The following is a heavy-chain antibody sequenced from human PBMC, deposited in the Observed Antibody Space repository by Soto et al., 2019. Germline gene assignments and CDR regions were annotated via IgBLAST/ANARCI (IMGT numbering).Heavy chain of an antibody. Sequence: QLQLQESGPGLVKPSETLSLTCTVSGGSISSSSYYWGWIRQPPGKGLEWIGSIYYSGSTYYNPSLKSRVTISVDTSKNQFSLKLSSVTAADTAVYYCARHLGVILEWLLDAFDIWGQGTMVTVSS. V-gene: IGHV4-39*01. CDR1: GGSISSSSYY. D-gene: IGHD3-3*01. CDR3: ARHLGVILEWLLDAFDI. J-gene: IGHJ3*02. CDR2: IYYSGST.